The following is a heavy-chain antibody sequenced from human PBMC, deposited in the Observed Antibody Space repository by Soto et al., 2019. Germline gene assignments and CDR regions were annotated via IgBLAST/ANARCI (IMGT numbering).Heavy chain of an antibody. V-gene: IGHV4-4*07. CDR2: IYSSGST. J-gene: IGHJ4*02. D-gene: IGHD3-10*01. CDR3: ARGDRSGSNYTIDY. CDR1: GGSISSYY. Sequence: PSETLSLTCTVSGGSISSYYWSWIRQPAGKGLEWIGRIYSSGSTNYSPSLKGRVTMSVDTSNNQFSLKLSSVTAADTAVYYCARGDRSGSNYTIDYWGQGTLVTVSS.